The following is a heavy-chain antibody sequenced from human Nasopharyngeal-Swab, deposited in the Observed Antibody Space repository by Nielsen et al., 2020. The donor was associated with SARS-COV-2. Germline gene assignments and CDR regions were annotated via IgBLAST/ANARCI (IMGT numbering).Heavy chain of an antibody. Sequence: VRQAPGKGLEWVANIKQDGSEKYYVDSVKGRFTISRDNAKNSLYLQMNSLRAEDTAVYYCARAIAAAGSYWGRGTPVTVSS. V-gene: IGHV3-7*05. CDR2: IKQDGSEK. J-gene: IGHJ4*02. D-gene: IGHD6-13*01. CDR3: ARAIAAAGSY.